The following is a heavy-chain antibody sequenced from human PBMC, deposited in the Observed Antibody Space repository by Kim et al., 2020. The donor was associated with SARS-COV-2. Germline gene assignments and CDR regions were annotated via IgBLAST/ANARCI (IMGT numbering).Heavy chain of an antibody. CDR1: GGSISSSSYY. J-gene: IGHJ4*02. CDR3: AKGTGYPNYFDY. D-gene: IGHD3-9*01. CDR2: TYYSGST. Sequence: SETLSLTCTVSGGSISSSSYYWGWIRQPPGKGLEWIGSTYYSGSTYYNPSLKSRVTISVDTSKNQFSLKLSSVTAADTAVYYCAKGTGYPNYFDYWGQGTLVTVSS. V-gene: IGHV4-39*01.